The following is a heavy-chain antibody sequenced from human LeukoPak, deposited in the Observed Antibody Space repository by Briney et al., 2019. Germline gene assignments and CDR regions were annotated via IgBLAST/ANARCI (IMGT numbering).Heavy chain of an antibody. V-gene: IGHV1-18*01. J-gene: IGHJ5*02. D-gene: IGHD3-10*01. Sequence: GASVKVSCKASGYTFTRYGISWARQAPGQGLEWMGWISGYNGNTNYAEKLQGRDTMTTDTSTSTVYMELRSLRSDDTAVYYCARDSLYYGSGSYLGFDPWGQGTLVTVSS. CDR2: ISGYNGNT. CDR3: ARDSLYYGSGSYLGFDP. CDR1: GYTFTRYG.